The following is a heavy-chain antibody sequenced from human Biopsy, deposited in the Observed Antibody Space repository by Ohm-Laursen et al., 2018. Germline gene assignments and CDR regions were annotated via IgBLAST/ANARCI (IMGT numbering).Heavy chain of an antibody. J-gene: IGHJ4*02. CDR3: ARHSLDDFWSGAHYYFDY. Sequence: TLSLTCSVSGGSISSRNHYWGWLRQPPGEGLEWIGHVCYSGSTFYNSSLESRVTVSVDTSKNQFHLRLTSMSASDTAVYYCARHSLDDFWSGAHYYFDYWGQGTLVTVSS. D-gene: IGHD3-3*01. CDR2: VCYSGST. V-gene: IGHV4-39*01. CDR1: GGSISSRNHY.